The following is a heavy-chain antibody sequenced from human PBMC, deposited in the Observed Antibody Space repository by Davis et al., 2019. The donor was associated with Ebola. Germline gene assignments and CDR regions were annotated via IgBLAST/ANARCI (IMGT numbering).Heavy chain of an antibody. CDR2: ISAYNGNT. D-gene: IGHD3-10*01. CDR3: ATPNGRDYYYGMDV. Sequence: AASVKVSCKASGYTFTSYGISWVRQAPGQGLEWMGWISAYNGNTNYAQKLQGRVTMTEDTSTDTAYMELSSLRSEDTAVYYCATPNGRDYYYGMDVWGQGTTVTVSS. V-gene: IGHV1-18*01. J-gene: IGHJ6*02. CDR1: GYTFTSYG.